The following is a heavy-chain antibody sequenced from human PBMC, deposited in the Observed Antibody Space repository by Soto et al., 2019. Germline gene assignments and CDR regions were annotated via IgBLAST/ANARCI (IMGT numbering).Heavy chain of an antibody. Sequence: SVKVSCKASGGTFSSYAISWVRQAPGQGLEWMGGIIPIFGTANYAQKFQGRVTITADESTSTAYMELSSLRSEDTAVYYCARDRGNYYDSSGYYYLLDYWGQGTLVTVS. V-gene: IGHV1-69*13. CDR2: IIPIFGTA. D-gene: IGHD3-22*01. CDR3: ARDRGNYYDSSGYYYLLDY. J-gene: IGHJ4*02. CDR1: GGTFSSYA.